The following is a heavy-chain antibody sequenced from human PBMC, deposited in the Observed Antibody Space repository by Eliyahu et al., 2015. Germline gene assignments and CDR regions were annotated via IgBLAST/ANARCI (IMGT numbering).Heavy chain of an antibody. V-gene: IGHV2-5*02. CDR1: GFSXSTXGVX. Sequence: QITLKESGPTLVKPTQTLTLTCTFSGFSXSTXGVXXGWIRQPPGKALEWLALIYXDDDKRYSPSLKSRLTITKDTSKNQVVLTMTNMDPVDTATYYCAHNGLSPAAMWLRGGAFDIWGQGTMVTVSS. J-gene: IGHJ3*02. CDR3: AHNGLSPAAMWLRGGAFDI. CDR2: IYXDDDK. D-gene: IGHD2-2*01.